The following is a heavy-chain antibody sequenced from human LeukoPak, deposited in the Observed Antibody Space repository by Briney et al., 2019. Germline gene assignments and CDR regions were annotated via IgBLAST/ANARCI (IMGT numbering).Heavy chain of an antibody. CDR1: GYTFTSYG. V-gene: IGHV1-18*01. D-gene: IGHD6-19*01. CDR2: ISAYDGNT. Sequence: ASVKVSCKASGYTFTSYGISWVRQAPGQGLEWMGWISAYDGNTNSAQKLQDRVTMTTDTSTSTAYMDLRSLRSDDTAVYYCARVGNNGWFYFDYWGQGTLVTVSS. J-gene: IGHJ4*02. CDR3: ARVGNNGWFYFDY.